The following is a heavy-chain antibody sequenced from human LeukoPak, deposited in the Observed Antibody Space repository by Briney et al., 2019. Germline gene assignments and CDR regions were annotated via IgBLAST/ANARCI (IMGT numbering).Heavy chain of an antibody. Sequence: PSETLSLTCTVSGGSISSGSYYWSWIRQPAGKGLERIGRIYTSGSTNYNPSLKSRVTISVDTSKNQFSLKLSSVTAADTAVYYCARERDYYDSSGYVGWGQGTLVTVSS. CDR3: ARERDYYDSSGYVG. CDR2: IYTSGST. D-gene: IGHD3-22*01. J-gene: IGHJ4*02. V-gene: IGHV4-61*02. CDR1: GGSISSGSYY.